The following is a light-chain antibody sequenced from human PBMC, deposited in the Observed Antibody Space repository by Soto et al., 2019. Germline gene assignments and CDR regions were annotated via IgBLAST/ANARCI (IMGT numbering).Light chain of an antibody. V-gene: IGLV2-14*01. J-gene: IGLJ1*01. CDR1: NRDIGYYDY. CDR3: SSHSSSSAYYV. Sequence: QSVLTQPACVSGPPGPSITISCTRTNRDIGYYDYLSWYKHHSGKAPKLIIYEVNNRPSGVSNRFSGSKSVNTASLTISGLQAEDEADYYCSSHSSSSAYYVFGTGTKVTVL. CDR2: EVN.